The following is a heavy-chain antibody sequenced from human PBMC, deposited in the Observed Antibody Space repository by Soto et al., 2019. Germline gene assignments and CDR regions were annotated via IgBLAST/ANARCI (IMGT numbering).Heavy chain of an antibody. CDR2: ISGSGGTT. D-gene: IGHD4-17*01. V-gene: IGHV3-23*01. Sequence: GGSLRLSCSASGFTFDNYAMTWVRQAPGKGLEWVSTISGSGGTTYYADSVKGRFTISRDNSKNTLYLQMNSLRAEDTAVYYCAKDLYGDFDYWGQGTLVTVSS. J-gene: IGHJ4*02. CDR1: GFTFDNYA. CDR3: AKDLYGDFDY.